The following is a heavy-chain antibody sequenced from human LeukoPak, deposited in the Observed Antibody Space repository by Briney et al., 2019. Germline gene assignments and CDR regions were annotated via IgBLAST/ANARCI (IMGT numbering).Heavy chain of an antibody. CDR2: TYYGGST. J-gene: IGHJ4*02. D-gene: IGHD5-24*01. V-gene: IGHV4-59*12. CDR1: GGSISGFY. CDR3: TGERNGSPHY. Sequence: SETLSLTCTVSGGSISGFYWTWIRQPPGKALEWIGYTYYGGSTHYNPSLKSRVTISLDTSKNQFSLKMTSVTAADTAVYFCTGERNGSPHYWGQGTQVTVSS.